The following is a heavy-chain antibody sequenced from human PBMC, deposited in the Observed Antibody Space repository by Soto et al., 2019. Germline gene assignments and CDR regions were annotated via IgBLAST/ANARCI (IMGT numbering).Heavy chain of an antibody. Sequence: EVQVVESGGDLVKPGGSLRLSCASSGFTFSTYTMNWVRQAPGKGLEWVSSINGRGNYIYYAESVKGRFTISRDNAKNSLYLQMDRLRAEDTALYYCVREDGKVGTNSAFDYWGRGALVTVSS. J-gene: IGHJ4*02. V-gene: IGHV3-21*01. CDR3: VREDGKVGTNSAFDY. D-gene: IGHD1-26*01. CDR1: GFTFSTYT. CDR2: INGRGNYI.